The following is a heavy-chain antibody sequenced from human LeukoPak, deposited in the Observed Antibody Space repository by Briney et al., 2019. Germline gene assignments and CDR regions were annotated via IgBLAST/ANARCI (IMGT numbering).Heavy chain of an antibody. CDR2: IYSGGST. CDR3: ARDLKFGGYSLRYYYYGMDV. D-gene: IGHD5-18*01. Sequence: PGGSLRLSCAASGFTVSSNYMSWVRQAPGKGLEWVSVIYSGGSTYYADSVKGKFTISRDNSKNTLYLQMNSLRAEDTAVYYCARDLKFGGYSLRYYYYGMDVWGQGTTVTVSS. CDR1: GFTVSSNY. V-gene: IGHV3-66*01. J-gene: IGHJ6*02.